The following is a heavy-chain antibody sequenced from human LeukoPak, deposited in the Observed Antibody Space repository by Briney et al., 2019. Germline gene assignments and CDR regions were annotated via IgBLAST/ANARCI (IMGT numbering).Heavy chain of an antibody. CDR3: ARLAGSSWSDFDY. V-gene: IGHV5-51*01. Sequence: PGESLKISCKGSGYRFTNYWIGRVRQMPGKGLERMGIINPGDSDTRYSPSFQGQVTISADKSISTAYLQWSSLKASDTAMYYCARLAGSSWSDFDYWGQGTLVTVSS. CDR1: GYRFTNYW. CDR2: INPGDSDT. D-gene: IGHD6-13*01. J-gene: IGHJ4*02.